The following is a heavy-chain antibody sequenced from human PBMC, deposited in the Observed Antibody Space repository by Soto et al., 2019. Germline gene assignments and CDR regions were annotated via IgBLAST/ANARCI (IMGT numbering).Heavy chain of an antibody. V-gene: IGHV3-30*18. J-gene: IGHJ6*04. CDR1: GFTFSDYG. D-gene: IGHD3-10*01. CDR3: AKGGMPVFRGTYYYYRVED. CDR2: ISDDGSNK. Sequence: PGGSLRLSCAASGFTFSDYGMHWVRQAPGKGLEWVAVISDDGSNKYYVDSVKGRFTISRDNAKNTLYLQMNSLRDEDRAVYHCAKGGMPVFRGTYYYYRVEDWGIGTTVTVSS.